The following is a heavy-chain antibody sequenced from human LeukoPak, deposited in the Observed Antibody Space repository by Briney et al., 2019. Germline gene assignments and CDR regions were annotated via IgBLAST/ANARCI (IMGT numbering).Heavy chain of an antibody. Sequence: SETLSLTCTVSGGSISGSSYYWGWIRQPPGKGLKWIGSIYYSGSTYYNPSLKNRVTISVDTPKNHFSLRLSSVTAADTAMYYCARGTLYSGWSYYFDYWGQGSQVTVSS. J-gene: IGHJ4*02. V-gene: IGHV4-39*02. D-gene: IGHD6-19*01. CDR1: GGSISGSSYY. CDR2: IYYSGST. CDR3: ARGTLYSGWSYYFDY.